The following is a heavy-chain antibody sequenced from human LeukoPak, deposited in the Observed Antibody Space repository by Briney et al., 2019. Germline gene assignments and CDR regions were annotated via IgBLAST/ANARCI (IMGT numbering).Heavy chain of an antibody. CDR3: TTDHVGSSCPYYFDF. CDR1: GFTFSNAW. CDR2: IKSKTDGGTK. V-gene: IGHV3-15*01. Sequence: GGALRLSCAASGFTFSNAWMSWVRQAPGKGLEWVGRIKSKTDGGTKDYAAPVKGRFTISRDESKNTLYLQMNSLKTDDTAVYCCTTDHVGSSCPYYFDFCCQGTLVTVSS. J-gene: IGHJ4*02. D-gene: IGHD6-13*01.